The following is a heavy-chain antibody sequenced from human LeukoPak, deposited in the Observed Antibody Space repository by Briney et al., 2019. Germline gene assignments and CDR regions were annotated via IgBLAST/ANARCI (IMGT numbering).Heavy chain of an antibody. Sequence: ASVKVSCKASGYTFTGYYMHWVRQAPGQGLEWMGGIIPIFGTANYAQKFQGRVTITTDESTSTAYMELSSLRSEDTAVYYCARGGSTSCCYNWFDPWGQGTLVTVSS. CDR2: IIPIFGTA. J-gene: IGHJ5*02. V-gene: IGHV1-69*05. CDR1: GYTFTGYY. D-gene: IGHD2-2*01. CDR3: ARGGSTSCCYNWFDP.